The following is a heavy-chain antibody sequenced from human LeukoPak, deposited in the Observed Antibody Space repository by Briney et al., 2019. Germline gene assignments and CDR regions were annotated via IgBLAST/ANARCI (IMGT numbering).Heavy chain of an antibody. D-gene: IGHD6-6*01. CDR1: GGSFSGYY. CDR3: ASSSSFSY. V-gene: IGHV4-34*01. J-gene: IGHJ4*02. Sequence: SETLSLTCAVYGGSFSGYYWSWIRQPPGKGLEWIGEINHSGSINYNPSLKSRVTISVDTSKTQFSLKLSSVTAADTAVYYCASSSSFSYWGQGTLVTVSS. CDR2: INHSGSI.